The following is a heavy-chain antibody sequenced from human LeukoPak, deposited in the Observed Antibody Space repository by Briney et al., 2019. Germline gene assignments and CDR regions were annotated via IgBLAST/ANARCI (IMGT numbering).Heavy chain of an antibody. V-gene: IGHV4-61*02. CDR3: ARAPRYSNILTGYTAWFDS. CDR1: GDSISSGSDY. Sequence: SETLSLTCTVSGDSISSGSDYWNWIRQPAGKGLEWIGRVYSSGSTNYNPSLRSRVTISVDTSKNQFSLELSSVTATDTAVYYCARAPRYSNILTGYTAWFDSWGQGTLVIVSS. CDR2: VYSSGST. D-gene: IGHD3-9*01. J-gene: IGHJ5*01.